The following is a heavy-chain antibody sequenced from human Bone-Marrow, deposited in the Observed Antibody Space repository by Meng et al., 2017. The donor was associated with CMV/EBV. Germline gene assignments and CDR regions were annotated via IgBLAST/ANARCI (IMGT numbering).Heavy chain of an antibody. V-gene: IGHV3-49*04. CDR1: GFKFGDYV. J-gene: IGHJ5*02. D-gene: IGHD3-3*01. CDR3: SAIGFTEWFSPHP. Sequence: GESLKISCAASGFKFGDYVMGWVRQAPGKGLEWVGFIRGKGYGWATEYVESVKGRFTISRDDSKNIAHLQMTNLKPEDTAVYFCSAIGFTEWFSPHPWGQGTLVTGSS. CDR2: IRGKGYGWAT.